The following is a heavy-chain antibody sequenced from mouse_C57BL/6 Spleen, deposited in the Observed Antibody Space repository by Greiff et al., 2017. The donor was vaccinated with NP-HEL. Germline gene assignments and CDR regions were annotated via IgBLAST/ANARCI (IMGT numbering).Heavy chain of an antibody. V-gene: IGHV2-2*01. J-gene: IGHJ3*01. CDR3: ARNVYGNYRGFAY. CDR1: GFSLTSYG. Sequence: VQLQESGPGLVQPSQRLSITCTVSGFSLTSYGVHWVRQSPGKGLEWLGVIWSGGSTDYNAAFISRLSISKDNSKSQVFFKMNSLQADDTAIYYCARNVYGNYRGFAYWGQGTLVTVSA. D-gene: IGHD2-10*02. CDR2: IWSGGST.